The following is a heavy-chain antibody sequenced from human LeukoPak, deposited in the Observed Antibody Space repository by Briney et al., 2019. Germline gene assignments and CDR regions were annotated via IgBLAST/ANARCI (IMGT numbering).Heavy chain of an antibody. Sequence: SETLSLTCTVSGGSISSYYWSWIRQPPGKGLEWIGSIYYSGSTYYNPPLKSRVTISVDTSKNQFSLKLSSVTAADTAVYYCARLPGYSGGGPIDYWGQGTLVTVSS. CDR3: ARLPGYSGGGPIDY. CDR1: GGSISSYY. CDR2: IYYSGST. V-gene: IGHV4-59*08. D-gene: IGHD6-19*01. J-gene: IGHJ4*02.